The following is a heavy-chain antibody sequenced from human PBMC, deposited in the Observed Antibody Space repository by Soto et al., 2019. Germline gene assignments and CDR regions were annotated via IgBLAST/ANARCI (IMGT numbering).Heavy chain of an antibody. D-gene: IGHD3-9*01. V-gene: IGHV3-43*01. Sequence: GGSLRLSCAASGFTFDDYTMHWVRQAPGKGLEWVSLISWDGGSTYYADSVKGRFTISRDNSKNSLYLQMNSLRAEDTAVYYCAKDRSYYDILTGYYQPNYYGMDVWGQGTTVTVSS. CDR1: GFTFDDYT. J-gene: IGHJ6*02. CDR2: ISWDGGST. CDR3: AKDRSYYDILTGYYQPNYYGMDV.